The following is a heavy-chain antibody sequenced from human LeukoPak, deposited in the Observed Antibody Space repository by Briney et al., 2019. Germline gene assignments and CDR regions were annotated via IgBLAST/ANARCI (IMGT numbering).Heavy chain of an antibody. J-gene: IGHJ6*02. V-gene: IGHV1-24*01. CDR1: GYTLTELS. Sequence: ASVKVSCKVSGYTLTELSMHWVRQAPGKGLEWMGGFDLEDGETIYAQKFQGRVTMTEDTSTDTAYMELSSLRSEDTAVYYCATTDLPSSTRQGYGMDVWGQGTTVTVSS. D-gene: IGHD6-6*01. CDR2: FDLEDGET. CDR3: ATTDLPSSTRQGYGMDV.